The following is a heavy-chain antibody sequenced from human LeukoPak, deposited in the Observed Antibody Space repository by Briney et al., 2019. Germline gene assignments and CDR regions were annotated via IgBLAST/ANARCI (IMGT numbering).Heavy chain of an antibody. J-gene: IGHJ4*02. V-gene: IGHV4-59*01. CDR1: GGSISSYY. Sequence: PSETLSLTCTVSGGSISSYYWSWIRQPPGKGLEWIGYIYYSGSTNYNPSLKSRVTISVDTSKNQFSLKLSSVTAADTAVYYCARKDLYNYFDYWGQGTLVTVSS. CDR3: ARKDLYNYFDY. CDR2: IYYSGST. D-gene: IGHD2-15*01.